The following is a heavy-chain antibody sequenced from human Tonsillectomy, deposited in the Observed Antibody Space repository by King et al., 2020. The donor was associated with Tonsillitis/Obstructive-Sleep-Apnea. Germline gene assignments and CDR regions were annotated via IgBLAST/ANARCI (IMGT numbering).Heavy chain of an antibody. J-gene: IGHJ6*03. Sequence: VQLVESGGDLVKPGGSLRLSCAASGFTFRIYSVNWVRQAPGKGLEWLSSISSSGNYIYYADSVKGRFTISRDDAKNSLYLQMKSLRAEDTAVYYCARDGYLYGPRGYLYYMDVWGKGTTVTVSS. CDR3: ARDGYLYGPRGYLYYMDV. CDR2: ISSSGNYI. D-gene: IGHD5-18*01. CDR1: GFTFRIYS. V-gene: IGHV3-21*01.